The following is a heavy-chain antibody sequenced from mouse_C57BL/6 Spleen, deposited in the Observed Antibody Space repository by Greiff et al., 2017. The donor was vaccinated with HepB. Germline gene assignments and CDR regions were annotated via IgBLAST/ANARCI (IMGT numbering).Heavy chain of an antibody. CDR3: TREGYYYGSSPYYAMDY. D-gene: IGHD1-1*01. Sequence: DVKLVESGAGLVKPGGSLKLSCAASGFTFSSYAMSWVRQTPEKRLEWVAYISSGGDYIYYADTVKGRFTISRDNARNTLYLQMSSLKSEDTAMYYCTREGYYYGSSPYYAMDYWGQGTSVTVSS. CDR2: ISSGGDYI. CDR1: GFTFSSYA. J-gene: IGHJ4*01. V-gene: IGHV5-9-1*02.